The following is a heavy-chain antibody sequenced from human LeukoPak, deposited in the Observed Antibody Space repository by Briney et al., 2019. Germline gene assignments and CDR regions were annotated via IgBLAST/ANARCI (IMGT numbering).Heavy chain of an antibody. J-gene: IGHJ4*02. CDR2: MYYSGST. CDR3: ARPGKTGDLAYYFDC. V-gene: IGHV4-39*01. CDR1: GGSISNGDYY. D-gene: IGHD7-27*01. Sequence: PSETLSLICTVSGGSISNGDYYWGWIRQPPGKGLQWIGSMYYSGSTYYNPSLKSRVTISVDTSKNQFSLKLNSVTAADTAVYFCARPGKTGDLAYYFDCWGQGALVTVSS.